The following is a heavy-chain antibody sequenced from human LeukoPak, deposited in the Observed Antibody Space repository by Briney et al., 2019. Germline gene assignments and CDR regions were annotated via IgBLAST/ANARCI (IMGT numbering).Heavy chain of an antibody. D-gene: IGHD6-13*01. CDR2: IYYSGNT. CDR1: GDSISSSSYF. J-gene: IGHJ4*02. CDR3: ARRIYSSSLIDY. V-gene: IGHV4-39*01. Sequence: SETPSLTCTVSGDSISSSSYFWGWIRQPPGKGLEWIGNIYYSGNTFYNPSLKIRVTVSVDTSKNQFSLRLSSVTAADTALYYCARRIYSSSLIDYWGQGTLVTVSS.